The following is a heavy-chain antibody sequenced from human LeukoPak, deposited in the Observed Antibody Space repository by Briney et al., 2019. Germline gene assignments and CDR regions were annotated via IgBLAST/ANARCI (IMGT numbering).Heavy chain of an antibody. V-gene: IGHV4-59*11. CDR2: ISYIGSI. J-gene: IGHJ3*02. CDR1: GDSMNSHY. Sequence: SETLSLTCTVSGDSMNSHYWSWIRQPPGKGLEWIGYISYIGSINYNPSLKSRVTISVDTSKNQFSLKLSSVTAADTAVYYCARDPTTVTKGLDIWGKGTMVAVSS. D-gene: IGHD4-17*01. CDR3: ARDPTTVTKGLDI.